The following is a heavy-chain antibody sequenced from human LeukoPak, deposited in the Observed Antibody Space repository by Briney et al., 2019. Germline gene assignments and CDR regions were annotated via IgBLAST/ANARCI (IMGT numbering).Heavy chain of an antibody. J-gene: IGHJ3*02. V-gene: IGHV4-59*01. CDR3: ARAYCTNGVCPLLGAFDI. CDR2: IYYSGST. Sequence: SETLSLTCTVSGGSISSYYWSWIRQPPGKGLEWIGYIYYSGSTNYNPSLKSRVTISVDTSKNQFSLNLSSVTAADTAVYYCARAYCTNGVCPLLGAFDIWGQGTMVTVSS. CDR1: GGSISSYY. D-gene: IGHD2-8*01.